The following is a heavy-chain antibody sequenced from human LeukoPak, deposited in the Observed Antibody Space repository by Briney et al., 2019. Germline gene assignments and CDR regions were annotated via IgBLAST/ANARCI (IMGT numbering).Heavy chain of an antibody. V-gene: IGHV3-30*02. D-gene: IGHD3-22*01. Sequence: GGSLRLSCAASAFTFSSYGMHWVRQAPGKGLEWVAFIRYDGSNKYYADSVKGRCTTSRDNSKNTLYLQMNSLRAEDTAVYYCAKDYYYDSSGFTEDYFDYWGQGTLVTVSS. J-gene: IGHJ4*02. CDR3: AKDYYYDSSGFTEDYFDY. CDR1: AFTFSSYG. CDR2: IRYDGSNK.